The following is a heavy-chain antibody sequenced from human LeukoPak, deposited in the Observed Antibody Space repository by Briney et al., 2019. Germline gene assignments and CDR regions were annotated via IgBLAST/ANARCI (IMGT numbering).Heavy chain of an antibody. D-gene: IGHD2-15*01. CDR1: GFTFSSYA. J-gene: IGHJ4*02. Sequence: GGSLRLSCAASGFTFSSYAMNGVRQARGKGLEWVSGISGSGGSTFYADSVKGRFTISRDNSKNTLYLQMSSLRAEETAVYYCAKRLGYCSGGSCYEGSGFDYWGQGTLVTVSS. V-gene: IGHV3-23*01. CDR2: ISGSGGST. CDR3: AKRLGYCSGGSCYEGSGFDY.